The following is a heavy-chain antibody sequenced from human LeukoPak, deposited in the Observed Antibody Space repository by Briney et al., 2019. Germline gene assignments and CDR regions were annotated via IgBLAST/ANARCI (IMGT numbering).Heavy chain of an antibody. V-gene: IGHV3-23*01. CDR2: ISNSNGNT. CDR1: GFTFSHYA. Sequence: GGSLRLSCAPSGFTFSHYAMTWVRQAPGKGLEWVSGISNSNGNTYYADSVKGRFIISRDNSKNTLSLQMNSLRAEDTAVYYCGKTTGPTPYHYHHMDVWGKGTTVTVSS. J-gene: IGHJ6*03. CDR3: GKTTGPTPYHYHHMDV. D-gene: IGHD4-11*01.